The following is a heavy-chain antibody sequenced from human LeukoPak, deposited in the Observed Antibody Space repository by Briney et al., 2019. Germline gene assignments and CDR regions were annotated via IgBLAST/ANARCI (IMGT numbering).Heavy chain of an antibody. CDR1: GFRFSNSW. CDR2: MKTDGTRI. Sequence: GGSLRLSCAASGFRFSNSWMYWVRQGPGKGPAWVSRMKTDGTRIEYADSVKGRFTISRDNAKNTLFLQMSSLRVEDTAVYYCARGADHGGSYYPDWGQGTRVTVSS. J-gene: IGHJ4*02. V-gene: IGHV3-74*01. CDR3: ARGADHGGSYYPD. D-gene: IGHD3-10*01.